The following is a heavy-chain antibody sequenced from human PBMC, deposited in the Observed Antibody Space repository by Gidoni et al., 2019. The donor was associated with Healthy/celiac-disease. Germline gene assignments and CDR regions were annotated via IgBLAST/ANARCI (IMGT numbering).Heavy chain of an antibody. J-gene: IGHJ6*03. CDR3: TRDRCSGGSCYSPHYYMDV. Sequence: GRSLRLSCTASGFTFGDYAMSWFRQAPGKGLEWVGFIRSKAYGGTTEYAASVKGRFTISRDDSKSIAYLQMNSLKTEDTAVYYCTRDRCSGGSCYSPHYYMDVWGKGTTVTVSS. D-gene: IGHD2-15*01. CDR1: GFTFGDYA. V-gene: IGHV3-49*03. CDR2: IRSKAYGGTT.